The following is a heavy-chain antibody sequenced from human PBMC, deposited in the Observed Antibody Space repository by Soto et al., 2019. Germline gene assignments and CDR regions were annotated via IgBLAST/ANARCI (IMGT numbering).Heavy chain of an antibody. V-gene: IGHV4-34*01. J-gene: IGHJ4*02. CDR2: ISQNGKT. CDR3: ARATKVTGSSKTRSDF. CDR1: SGSFSGYY. Sequence: PSETLSLTCSIYSGSFSGYYWSWIRQPPGKGLEWIWEISQNGKTTYSPALKRRVSISIDTSKKQFSLKLASVSAADTAVYYCARATKVTGSSKTRSDFWGQGTLVTVSS. D-gene: IGHD6-6*01.